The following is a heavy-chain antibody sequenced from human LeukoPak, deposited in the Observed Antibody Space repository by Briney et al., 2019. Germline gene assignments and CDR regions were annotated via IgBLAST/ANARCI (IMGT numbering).Heavy chain of an antibody. J-gene: IGHJ4*02. CDR3: ARETWKDITVDVAVTRRGYFDY. CDR1: GFTFSSYA. V-gene: IGHV3-30-3*01. CDR2: ISYDGSNS. D-gene: IGHD2-15*01. Sequence: PGGSLRLSCAASGFTFSSYAMHWVRQAPGKGLEWVAVISYDGSNSYYADSVKGRFTISRDNSKNTMYLQMNSLRPDDTAVYFCARETWKDITVDVAVTRRGYFDYWGQGTLVTVSS.